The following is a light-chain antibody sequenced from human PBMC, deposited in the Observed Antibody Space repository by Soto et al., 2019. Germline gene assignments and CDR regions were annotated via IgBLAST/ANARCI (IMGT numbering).Light chain of an antibody. CDR3: QQYNSYSEA. Sequence: SQSPCTLSFSAGDRVTITCRASQTVSSCLAWYQQKPGKAPKLLIYKASTIKSGVPSRFSGSGSGTEFTLTISSLQPDDFAAYYCQQYNSYSEAFGQGTKVDIK. V-gene: IGKV1-5*03. CDR1: QTVSSC. J-gene: IGKJ1*01. CDR2: KAS.